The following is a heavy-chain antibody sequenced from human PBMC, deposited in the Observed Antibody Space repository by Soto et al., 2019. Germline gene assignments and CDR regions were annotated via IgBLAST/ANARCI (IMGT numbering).Heavy chain of an antibody. J-gene: IGHJ5*02. V-gene: IGHV2-5*02. Sequence: SGPTLVNPTQTLTLTCNFSGFSLSTKGVGVGWIRQPPGKALEWLGIIYWDDDKRYRPSLNNRLTITKDTSKNQVVLTMTNVDTVDTGTYFCAHLYAESGYDWRYDPWGQGTRVTVSS. D-gene: IGHD5-12*01. CDR3: AHLYAESGYDWRYDP. CDR2: IYWDDDK. CDR1: GFSLSTKGVG.